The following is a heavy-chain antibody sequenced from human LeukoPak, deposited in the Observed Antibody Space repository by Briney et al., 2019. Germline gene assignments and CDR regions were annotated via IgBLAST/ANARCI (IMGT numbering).Heavy chain of an antibody. D-gene: IGHD6-13*01. CDR2: ISYDGSHK. V-gene: IGHV3-30*18. CDR1: GFTFSSYG. Sequence: GGSLRLSCAASGFTFSSYGMHWVRQAPGKGLEWVTDISYDGSHKSYADSVKGRFTISRDNSKNTLYLQMNSLRAEDTAVYYCAKVHSSSWYYFDYWGQGTLVTVSP. J-gene: IGHJ4*02. CDR3: AKVHSSSWYYFDY.